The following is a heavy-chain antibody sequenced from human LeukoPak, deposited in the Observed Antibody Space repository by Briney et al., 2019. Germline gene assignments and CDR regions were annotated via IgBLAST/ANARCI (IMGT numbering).Heavy chain of an antibody. CDR3: AKLGDYDILTGYSEFDY. D-gene: IGHD3-9*01. CDR1: GFTFSSYA. CDR2: ISGSGGST. J-gene: IGHJ4*02. V-gene: IGHV3-23*01. Sequence: GGSLRLSCAASGFTFSSYAMSWVRQAPGKGLEWVSAISGSGGSTYYADSVKGRFTISRDNSKNTLYLQMNSLRAEVTAVYYCAKLGDYDILTGYSEFDYWGQGTLVTVSS.